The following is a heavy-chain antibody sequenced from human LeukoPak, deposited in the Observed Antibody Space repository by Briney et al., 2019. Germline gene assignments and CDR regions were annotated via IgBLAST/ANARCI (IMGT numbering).Heavy chain of an antibody. CDR2: IYYSGST. V-gene: IGHV4-59*01. D-gene: IGHD1-14*01. J-gene: IGHJ6*03. CDR1: GGSMSNYY. CDR3: TSGTLSYYYMDV. Sequence: SETLSLTCSVSGGSMSNYYWSWIRQPPGKGLEWIGYIYYSGSTNYNPSLKSRVTISVDTSKNQFSLKLSSVTAADTAVYYCTSGTLSYYYMDVWGKGTTVTISS.